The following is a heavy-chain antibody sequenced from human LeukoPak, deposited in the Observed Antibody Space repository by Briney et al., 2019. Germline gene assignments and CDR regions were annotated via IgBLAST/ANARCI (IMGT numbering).Heavy chain of an antibody. V-gene: IGHV4-59*01. J-gene: IGHJ4*02. CDR2: IYYSGST. CDR3: ASPSSSWLYFDY. Sequence: SETLSLTCTVSGGSINNYYWSWIRQPPGKGLEWIGYIYYSGSTNYNPSLKSRVTISVDTSKNQFSLKLTSVTAADTAVYYCASPSSSWLYFDYWSQGTLVTVSS. CDR1: GGSINNYY. D-gene: IGHD6-13*01.